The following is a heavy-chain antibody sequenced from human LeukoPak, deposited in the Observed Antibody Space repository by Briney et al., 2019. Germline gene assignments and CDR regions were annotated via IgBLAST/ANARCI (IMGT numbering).Heavy chain of an antibody. D-gene: IGHD2-15*01. Sequence: PGGSLRLSCAASGFTFSIYGMHWVRQAPGKGLEWVAVIWYDGSNKYYADSVKGRFTISRDNSKNTLYLQMNSLRAEDTAVYYCAKAAGYCSGGSCPYYFDYWGQGTLVTVSS. CDR3: AKAAGYCSGGSCPYYFDY. CDR1: GFTFSIYG. CDR2: IWYDGSNK. V-gene: IGHV3-33*06. J-gene: IGHJ4*02.